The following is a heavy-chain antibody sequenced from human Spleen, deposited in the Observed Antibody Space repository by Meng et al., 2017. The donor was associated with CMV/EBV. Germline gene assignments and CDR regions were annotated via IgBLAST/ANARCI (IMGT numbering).Heavy chain of an antibody. CDR2: INWKSGSI. CDR1: GFMFDDYV. D-gene: IGHD6-19*01. CDR3: AKVSSGWSEYYFDH. V-gene: IGHV3-9*01. Sequence: GGSLRLSCVVSGFMFDDYVMYWVRQAPGKGLEWVSGINWKSGSIGYAVSVKGRFSISRDNAKNSLYLQMSSLRAEDTAVYYCAKVSSGWSEYYFDHWGQGTLVTVSS. J-gene: IGHJ4*02.